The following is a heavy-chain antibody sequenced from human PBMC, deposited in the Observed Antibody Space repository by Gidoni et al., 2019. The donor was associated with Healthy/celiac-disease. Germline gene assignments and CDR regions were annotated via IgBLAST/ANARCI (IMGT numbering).Heavy chain of an antibody. V-gene: IGHV1-2*02. CDR2: INPNSGGT. D-gene: IGHD2-21*02. CDR3: ARDSGEYCGGDCYSYNGAFDI. Sequence: QVQLVQSGAEVKKPGASVKVSCKASGYTFTGYYMHWVRQAPGQGLEWMGWINPNSGGTNYAQKFQGRVTMTRDTSISTAYMELSRLRSDDTAVYYCARDSGEYCGGDCYSYNGAFDIWGQGTMVTVSS. CDR1: GYTFTGYY. J-gene: IGHJ3*02.